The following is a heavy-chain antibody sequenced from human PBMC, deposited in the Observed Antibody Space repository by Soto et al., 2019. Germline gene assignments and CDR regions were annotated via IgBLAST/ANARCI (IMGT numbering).Heavy chain of an antibody. J-gene: IGHJ3*02. CDR1: GGSISSYY. V-gene: IGHV4-59*01. CDR2: IYYSGST. CDR3: ARDDGVPHQNMATGAFDI. Sequence: QVQLQESGPGLVKPSETLSLTCTVSGGSISSYYWSWIRQPPGKGLEWIGYIYYSGSTNYNPSLKSRVTISVDTSKHQFSLKLSSVTAADTAVYYCARDDGVPHQNMATGAFDIWGQGTMVTVSS. D-gene: IGHD2-2*01.